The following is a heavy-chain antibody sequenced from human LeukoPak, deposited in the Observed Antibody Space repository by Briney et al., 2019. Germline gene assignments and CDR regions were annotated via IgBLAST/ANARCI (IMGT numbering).Heavy chain of an antibody. Sequence: ASVKVSCKASGGTFSSYAISWVRQAPGQGLERMGGIIPIFGTANYAQKFQGRVTITADESTSTAYMELSSLRSEDTAVYYCASAYVFGVVIRWGQGTLVTVSS. CDR2: IIPIFGTA. CDR3: ASAYVFGVVIR. D-gene: IGHD3-3*01. V-gene: IGHV1-69*13. J-gene: IGHJ4*02. CDR1: GGTFSSYA.